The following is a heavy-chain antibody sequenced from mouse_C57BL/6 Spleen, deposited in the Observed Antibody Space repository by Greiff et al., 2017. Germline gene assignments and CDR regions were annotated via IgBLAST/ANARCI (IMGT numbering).Heavy chain of an antibody. D-gene: IGHD1-1*01. J-gene: IGHJ2*01. Sequence: EVQGVESGGGLVKPGGSLKLSCAASGFTFSDYGMHWVRQAPEKGLEWVAYISSGSSTIYYADTVKGRFTISRDNAKNTLFLQMTSLRSEDTAMYYCASRDGSRTGYFDYWGQGTTLTVSS. V-gene: IGHV5-17*01. CDR2: ISSGSSTI. CDR3: ASRDGSRTGYFDY. CDR1: GFTFSDYG.